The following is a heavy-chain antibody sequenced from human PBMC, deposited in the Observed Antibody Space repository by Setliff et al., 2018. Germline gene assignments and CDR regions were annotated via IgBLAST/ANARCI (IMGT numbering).Heavy chain of an antibody. CDR3: ASALIRRVAVAGKSQFDY. Sequence: ASVKVSCKASGGSSTHAISWVRQVPGQGLEWTGGIIPILGTTDYAQNFQGRVTITTDESTSSAYLEMSNLRSEDTAVYYCASALIRRVAVAGKSQFDYWGQGTLVTV. CDR2: IIPILGTT. J-gene: IGHJ4*01. D-gene: IGHD6-19*01. V-gene: IGHV1-69*05. CDR1: GGSSTHA.